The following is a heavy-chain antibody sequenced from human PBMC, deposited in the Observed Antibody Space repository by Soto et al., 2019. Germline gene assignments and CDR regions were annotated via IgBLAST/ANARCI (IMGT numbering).Heavy chain of an antibody. Sequence: QVQLQESGPGLVKPSQTLSLTCTVSGGSISSGGYYWSWIRQHPGKGLEWIGYIYYSGSTYYNPSLKSRVTISVDTSKIQFSLKLSSVTAADTAVYYCARDSPPHCSSTSCYGRFGPDDWYFDLWGRGTLVTVSS. CDR2: IYYSGST. CDR3: ARDSPPHCSSTSCYGRFGPDDWYFDL. CDR1: GGSISSGGYY. V-gene: IGHV4-31*03. D-gene: IGHD2-2*01. J-gene: IGHJ2*01.